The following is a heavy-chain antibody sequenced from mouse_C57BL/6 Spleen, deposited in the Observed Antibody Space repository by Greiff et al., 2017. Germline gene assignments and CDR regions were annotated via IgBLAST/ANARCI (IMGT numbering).Heavy chain of an antibody. Sequence: EVQLQESGPGLVKPSQSLSLTCSVTGYSITSGYYWNWIRQFPGNKLEWMGYISYDGSNNYNPSLKNRISITRDTSKNQFFLKLNSVTTEDTATYYCARFDGYYPHFDYWGQGTTLTVSS. D-gene: IGHD2-3*01. J-gene: IGHJ2*01. CDR3: ARFDGYYPHFDY. V-gene: IGHV3-6*01. CDR1: GYSITSGYY. CDR2: ISYDGSN.